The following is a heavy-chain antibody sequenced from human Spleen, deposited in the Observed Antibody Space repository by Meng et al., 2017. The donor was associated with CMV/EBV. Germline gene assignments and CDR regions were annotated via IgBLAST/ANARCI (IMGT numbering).Heavy chain of an antibody. CDR1: GGSISSSSYY. Sequence: QLQLQESGPGLVKPSXTLXLHCPVSGGSISSSSYYWGWIRQPPGKGLEWIGSIYYSGSTYYNPSLKSRVTISVDTSKNQFSLKLSSVTAADTAVYYCARGVISPIFDYWGQGTMVTVSS. V-gene: IGHV4-39*07. J-gene: IGHJ4*02. CDR2: IYYSGST. CDR3: ARGVISPIFDY.